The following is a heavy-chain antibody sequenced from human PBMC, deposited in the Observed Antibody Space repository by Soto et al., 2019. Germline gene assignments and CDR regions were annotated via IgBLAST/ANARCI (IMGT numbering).Heavy chain of an antibody. Sequence: SGPTLVNPTQTLTLTCTFSGFSLSTSGMRVSWIRQPPGKALEWLARIDWDDDKFYSTSLKTRLTISKDTSKNQVVLTMTNMDPVDTATYYCARMVVGYSYGAFDYWGQGTLVTVSS. V-gene: IGHV2-70*04. D-gene: IGHD5-18*01. CDR3: ARMVVGYSYGAFDY. J-gene: IGHJ4*02. CDR1: GFSLSTSGMR. CDR2: IDWDDDK.